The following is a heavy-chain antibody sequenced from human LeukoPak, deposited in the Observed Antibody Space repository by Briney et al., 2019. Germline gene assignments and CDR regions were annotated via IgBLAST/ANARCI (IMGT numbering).Heavy chain of an antibody. Sequence: GGSLRLSCAASGFTVSSNYMSWVRQAPGKGLEWVSVIYSGGSTYYADSVKGRFTISRDNSKNTLYLQTNSLRAEDTAVYYCARDSYGDYDKYFQHWGQGTLVTVSS. V-gene: IGHV3-66*01. CDR3: ARDSYGDYDKYFQH. CDR2: IYSGGST. D-gene: IGHD4-17*01. CDR1: GFTVSSNY. J-gene: IGHJ1*01.